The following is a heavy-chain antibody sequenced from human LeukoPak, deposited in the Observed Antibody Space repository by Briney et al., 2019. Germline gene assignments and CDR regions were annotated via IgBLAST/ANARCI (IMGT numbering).Heavy chain of an antibody. J-gene: IGHJ4*01. Sequence: SETLSLTCAVSGTPINNNKWWSWVRQPPGMGLEWIGEINHSGSTNYNQSLKSRVTLSLDTSKNQFSMKQCSVTAAGTGRYYSARRKRSYLDILTGYLDYWGQGTLVTVSS. D-gene: IGHD3-9*01. CDR3: ARRKRSYLDILTGYLDY. V-gene: IGHV4-4*02. CDR2: INHSGST. CDR1: GTPINNNKW.